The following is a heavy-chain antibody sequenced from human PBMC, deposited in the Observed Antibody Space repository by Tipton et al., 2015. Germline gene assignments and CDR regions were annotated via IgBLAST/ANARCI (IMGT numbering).Heavy chain of an antibody. CDR2: ISFSDTT. CDR1: GYSISSGYY. Sequence: TLSLTCDVSGYSISSGYYWGWIRQPPGKGLEWIGYISFSDTTHYNSSLKSRITISLNTSKNQFSLKMSSVTAADTAVYFCARDLEHGMDVWGQGTTVTVS. V-gene: IGHV4-61*01. CDR3: ARDLEHGMDV. J-gene: IGHJ6*02.